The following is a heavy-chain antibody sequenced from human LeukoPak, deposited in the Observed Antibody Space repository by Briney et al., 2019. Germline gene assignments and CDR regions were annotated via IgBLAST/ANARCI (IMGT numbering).Heavy chain of an antibody. J-gene: IGHJ2*01. Sequence: PSQTLSLTCAISGDSVSSNSAGWSWIRQSPSRGLEWLGRTYYRYEWYNDYAESLKSRIAINPDTSRNQFSLHLNSVTPEDTAVYYCARDERAGYFDLWGRGTLVTVSS. CDR1: GDSVSSNSAG. CDR2: TYYRYEWYN. V-gene: IGHV6-1*01. D-gene: IGHD6-19*01. CDR3: ARDERAGYFDL.